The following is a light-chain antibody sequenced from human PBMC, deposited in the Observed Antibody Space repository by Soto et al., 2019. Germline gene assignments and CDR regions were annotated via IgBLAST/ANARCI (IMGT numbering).Light chain of an antibody. V-gene: IGKV3-20*01. CDR3: QQYDTSLWT. J-gene: IGKJ1*01. CDR2: GAS. CDR1: QTISNNY. Sequence: EIVLTQSPGTLSLSPGERATLSCRASQTISNNYLAWFQQKPGQAPRVLMYGASTRITGIPDRFSGSGSGTVFTLTISRLEPEDFAVYYCQQYDTSLWTFGQGTKVEIK.